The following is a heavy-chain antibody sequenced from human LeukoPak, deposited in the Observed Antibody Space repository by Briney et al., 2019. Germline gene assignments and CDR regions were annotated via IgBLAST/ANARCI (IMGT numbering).Heavy chain of an antibody. CDR3: ARVMVWSILP. CDR2: IYYSGST. Sequence: SETLSLTCTVSGGSISSSSYYWGWIRQPPGKGLEWIGSIYYSGSTYYNPSLKSQVTISVDTSKNQFSLKLSSVTAADTAVYYCARVMVWSILPWGQGTLVTVSS. J-gene: IGHJ5*02. V-gene: IGHV4-39*07. CDR1: GGSISSSSYY. D-gene: IGHD3-3*01.